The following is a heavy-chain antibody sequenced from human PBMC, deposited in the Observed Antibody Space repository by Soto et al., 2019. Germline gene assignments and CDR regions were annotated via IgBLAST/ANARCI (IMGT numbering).Heavy chain of an antibody. CDR3: ARVFKYYVSNDSYLDY. CDR1: GDSVSGNSAA. V-gene: IGHV6-1*01. CDR2: TYYRSRWYN. D-gene: IGHD3-16*01. J-gene: IGHJ4*02. Sequence: SQAISRTCAISGDSVSGNSAAWNWIRQSPSRGLEWLGRTYYRSRWYNDYAVSVKSRITVTPDTSKNQFSLHLNSVTPEDTAVYYCARVFKYYVSNDSYLDYCRQGASVTVSS.